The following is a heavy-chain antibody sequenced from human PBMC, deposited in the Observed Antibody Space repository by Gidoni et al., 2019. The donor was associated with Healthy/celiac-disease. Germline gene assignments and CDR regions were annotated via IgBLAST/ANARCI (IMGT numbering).Heavy chain of an antibody. V-gene: IGHV3-30*18. CDR2: IAYDGSNK. CDR1: GFTFSSYG. J-gene: IGHJ4*02. D-gene: IGHD2-15*01. Sequence: QVQLVESGGGVVQPGRSLRLSCAAFGFTFSSYGMHWVRQAPGKGLEWVAVIAYDGSNKYYADSVKGRFTISRDNSKNTLYLQMNSLRAEDTAVYYCAKEMATIVGFDYWGQGTLVTVSS. CDR3: AKEMATIVGFDY.